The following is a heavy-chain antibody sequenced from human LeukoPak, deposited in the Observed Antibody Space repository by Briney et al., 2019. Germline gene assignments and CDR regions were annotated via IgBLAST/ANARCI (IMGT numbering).Heavy chain of an antibody. V-gene: IGHV3-11*04. CDR2: ISRSGSTI. CDR3: ARDIDNPHMDG. Sequence: GESLRLSCATSGFTFSYYYMRWIRQAPGKGLEWVSYISRSGSTIYYADSVKGRFTSSRDNAKNSLYMQMNSLRAEDTAVYYCARDIDNPHMDGWGEGTTVTVSS. J-gene: IGHJ6*03. CDR1: GFTFSYYY. D-gene: IGHD1-14*01.